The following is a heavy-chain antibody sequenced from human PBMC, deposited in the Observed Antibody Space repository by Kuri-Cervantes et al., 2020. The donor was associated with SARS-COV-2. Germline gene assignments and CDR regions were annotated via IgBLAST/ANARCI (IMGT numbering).Heavy chain of an antibody. D-gene: IGHD3-16*01. V-gene: IGHV3-23*01. J-gene: IGHJ4*02. CDR3: TRLDGGGSY. Sequence: GESLKISCAASGFTFSSYAMSWVRQAPGKGLEWVSAISASGGSTYYADSVKGRFTISRDNSKNTLYLQMNSLRAEDTAVYYCTRLDGGGSYWGQGTLVTVPS. CDR1: GFTFSSYA. CDR2: ISASGGST.